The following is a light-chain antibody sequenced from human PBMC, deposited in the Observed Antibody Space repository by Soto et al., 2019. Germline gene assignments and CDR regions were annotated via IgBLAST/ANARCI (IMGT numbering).Light chain of an antibody. J-gene: IGLJ1*01. V-gene: IGLV1-40*01. CDR2: GNT. CDR1: SSNIGAGYD. CDR3: QTYDNSLSVFYV. Sequence: QSVLTQPPSVSGAPGQRVTISCTGSSSNIGAGYDVHWYQHFPGTAPKLLIYGNTNRPSGVPDRFSVSRSGTSASLAITGLQAEDEADYYCQTYDNSLSVFYVFGTGTKLTVL.